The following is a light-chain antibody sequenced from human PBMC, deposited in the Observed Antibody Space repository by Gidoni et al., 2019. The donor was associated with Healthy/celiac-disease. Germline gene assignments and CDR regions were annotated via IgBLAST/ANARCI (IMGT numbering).Light chain of an antibody. CDR1: QSISSY. CDR3: QQSYSTPYT. CDR2: AAS. Sequence: DIQMTPSPSSLSASVGDRVTIPCRASQSISSYLNWYQQKPGKAPKLLIYAASSLESGVPSRFSGSGSGTEFTLTISSLQPEDFATYYCQQSYSTPYTFGQGTKLEIK. V-gene: IGKV1-39*01. J-gene: IGKJ2*01.